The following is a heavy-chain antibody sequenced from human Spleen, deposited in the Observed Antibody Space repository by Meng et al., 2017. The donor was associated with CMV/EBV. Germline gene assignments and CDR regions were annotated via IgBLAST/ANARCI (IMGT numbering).Heavy chain of an antibody. CDR2: ISYDGRNK. CDR3: VRDRNSGYDFWGGLDDY. Sequence: GGSLRLSCAASGFTFSSYSMHWVRQAPGKGLEWVAVISYDGRNKYYAASVKGRFTISRDNSKNTVDLQMNSLRAEDTAVYYCVRDRNSGYDFWGGLDDYWGQGTLVTVSS. V-gene: IGHV3-30*04. CDR1: GFTFSSYS. J-gene: IGHJ4*02. D-gene: IGHD3-3*01.